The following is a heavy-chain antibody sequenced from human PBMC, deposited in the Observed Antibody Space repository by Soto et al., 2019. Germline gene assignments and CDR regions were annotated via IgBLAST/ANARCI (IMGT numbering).Heavy chain of an antibody. Sequence: EVQLLESGGGLVQPGGSLRLSCASSGFTFSSYAMSWVRQAPGKGLEWVSAISGSGGSTYYADSVKGRFTISRDNSKNTLYLQMNSLRAEDTAVYYCAKGRDLVATVGGWFDPWGQGTLVTVSS. CDR1: GFTFSSYA. CDR3: AKGRDLVATVGGWFDP. J-gene: IGHJ5*02. V-gene: IGHV3-23*01. D-gene: IGHD5-12*01. CDR2: ISGSGGST.